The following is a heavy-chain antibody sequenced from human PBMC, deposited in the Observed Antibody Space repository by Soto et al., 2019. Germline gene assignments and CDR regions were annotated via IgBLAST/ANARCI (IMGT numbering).Heavy chain of an antibody. D-gene: IGHD3-10*01. CDR2: ISGSGGST. CDR3: AKARIGSGINRVLNWFDP. J-gene: IGHJ5*02. Sequence: EVQLLESGGGLVQPGGSLRLSCAASGFTFSSYAMSWVRQAPGKGLEWVSAISGSGGSTYYADSVKGRFTISRDNSKNTLYLQMNSLRAEDTAVYYCAKARIGSGINRVLNWFDPWGQGTLVTVSS. V-gene: IGHV3-23*01. CDR1: GFTFSSYA.